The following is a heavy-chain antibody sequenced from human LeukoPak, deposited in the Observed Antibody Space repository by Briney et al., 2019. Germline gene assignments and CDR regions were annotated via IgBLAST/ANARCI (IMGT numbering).Heavy chain of an antibody. Sequence: GGSLRLFCAASGFTFSSYAMSWVRQAPGKGLEWVSAITGSGGSTYYADSVKGRFTISRDNSKNTLYLQMNSLRAEDTAVYYCAKNYDFWSGYHDYWGQGTLVTVSS. CDR1: GFTFSSYA. D-gene: IGHD3-3*01. CDR3: AKNYDFWSGYHDY. CDR2: ITGSGGST. J-gene: IGHJ4*02. V-gene: IGHV3-23*01.